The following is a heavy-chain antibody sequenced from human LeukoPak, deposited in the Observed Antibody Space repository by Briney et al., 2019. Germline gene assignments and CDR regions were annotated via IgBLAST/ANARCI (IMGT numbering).Heavy chain of an antibody. V-gene: IGHV4-59*01. J-gene: IGHJ4*02. CDR3: ARDRLYYSDSSGNYRIDY. D-gene: IGHD3-22*01. CDR1: GGSISSYY. CDR2: IFYSGST. Sequence: KPSETLSLTCTVSGGSISSYYWSWIRQPPGKGLEWIGYIFYSGSTNYNPSLKSRVTISVDTSKNQFSLKLSSVTAADTAVYYCARDRLYYSDSSGNYRIDYWGQGTLVTVSS.